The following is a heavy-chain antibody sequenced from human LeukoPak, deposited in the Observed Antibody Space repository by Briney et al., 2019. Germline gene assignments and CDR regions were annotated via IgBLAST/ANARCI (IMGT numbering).Heavy chain of an antibody. Sequence: SETLSLACTVSGGSISSYYWSWIRQPAGKGLEWIGRIYTSGSTNYNPSLKSRVTMSVDTSKNQFSLKLSSVTAADTAVYYCARVRYSGSYYAFGYWGQGTLVTVSS. CDR3: ARVRYSGSYYAFGY. V-gene: IGHV4-4*07. CDR2: IYTSGST. CDR1: GGSISSYY. J-gene: IGHJ4*02. D-gene: IGHD1-26*01.